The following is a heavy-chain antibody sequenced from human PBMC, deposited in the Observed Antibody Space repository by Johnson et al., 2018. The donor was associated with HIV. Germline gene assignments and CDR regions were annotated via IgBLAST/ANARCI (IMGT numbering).Heavy chain of an antibody. CDR3: ARDPDI. CDR1: GFTFSSYW. Sequence: QVQLVESGGGLVQPGGSLRLSCAASGFTFSSYWMSWVRQAPGKGLEWLSVISYDGSNKYYADSVKGRFTISRDNSKNTLYLQMNSLRAEDTAVYYCARDPDIWGQGTMVTVSS. V-gene: IGHV3-30*03. J-gene: IGHJ3*02. CDR2: ISYDGSNK.